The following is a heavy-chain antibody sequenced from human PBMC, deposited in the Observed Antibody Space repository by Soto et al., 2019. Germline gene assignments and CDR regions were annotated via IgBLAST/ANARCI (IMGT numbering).Heavy chain of an antibody. CDR3: ARDLGYITMVRGVIYYYGMDV. J-gene: IGHJ6*02. CDR1: GFTFSSYS. CDR2: ISRSSSSI. V-gene: IGHV3-48*01. D-gene: IGHD3-10*01. Sequence: GGSLRLSCAASGFTFSSYSMNWVRQAPGKGLEWVSYISRSSSSIYYADSVKGRFTISRDNAKNSLYLQMNSLRAEDTAVYYCARDLGYITMVRGVIYYYGMDVWGQGSPVTVSS.